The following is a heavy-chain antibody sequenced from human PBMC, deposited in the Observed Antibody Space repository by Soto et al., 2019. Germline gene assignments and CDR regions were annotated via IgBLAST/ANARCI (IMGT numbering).Heavy chain of an antibody. V-gene: IGHV3-48*02. CDR2: IRSSSNTI. J-gene: IGHJ4*02. CDR3: ARDGGSNGWSDFDY. CDR1: GFTFSTYN. Sequence: GGSLRLSCAASGFTFSTYNMNWVRQAPGKGLEWVSFIRSSSNTIYYADSVKGRFTISRDNGKNSLYLQMDSLRDEDTAVYYCARDGGSNGWSDFDYWGQGALVTVSS. D-gene: IGHD6-13*01.